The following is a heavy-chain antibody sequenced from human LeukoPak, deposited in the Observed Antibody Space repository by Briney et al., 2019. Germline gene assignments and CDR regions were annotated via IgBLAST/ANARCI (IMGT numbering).Heavy chain of an antibody. D-gene: IGHD2-15*01. CDR1: GGSISSYY. J-gene: IGHJ4*02. Sequence: PSETLSLTCTVSGGSISSYYWSWIRQPPGKGLEWIGYIYYTGSTNYNPSLKSRVTISVDTSKNQLSLKLSSVTAADTAVYYCARSYCSGGSCYEDYFHYWGQGTLVTVSS. CDR2: IYYTGST. CDR3: ARSYCSGGSCYEDYFHY. V-gene: IGHV4-59*01.